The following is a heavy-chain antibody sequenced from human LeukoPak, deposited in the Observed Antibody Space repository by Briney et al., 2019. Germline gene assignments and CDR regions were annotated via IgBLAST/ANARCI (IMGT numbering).Heavy chain of an antibody. J-gene: IGHJ4*02. CDR3: ARRSDYGEHFDY. Sequence: GASLEISWKGSGYSFTSYWIGGVRQMPGKGLEWMGIIYPGDSDTRYSPSFQGQVTISADKSISTAYLQWSSLKASDTAMYYCARRSDYGEHFDYWGQGTLVTVSS. D-gene: IGHD4-17*01. CDR1: GYSFTSYW. CDR2: IYPGDSDT. V-gene: IGHV5-51*01.